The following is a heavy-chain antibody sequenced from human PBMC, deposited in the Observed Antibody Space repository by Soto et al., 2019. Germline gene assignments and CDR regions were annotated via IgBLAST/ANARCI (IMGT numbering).Heavy chain of an antibody. CDR3: ARRTETPNRFDP. D-gene: IGHD1-7*01. J-gene: IGHJ5*02. V-gene: IGHV4-61*01. Sequence: PSETLSLTCSVSGDSLRTGSYYWSWIRQPPGKGLEWIGYVYYTGSTNYNPSLKSRVTMSVDTSKNQFSLKLSSVTAADTAVYYCARRTETPNRFDPWGQGTVVTVSP. CDR1: GDSLRTGSYY. CDR2: VYYTGST.